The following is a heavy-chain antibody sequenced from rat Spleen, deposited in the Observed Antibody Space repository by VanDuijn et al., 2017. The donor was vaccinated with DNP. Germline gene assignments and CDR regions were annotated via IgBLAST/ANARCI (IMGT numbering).Heavy chain of an antibody. CDR1: GFTFSSYD. Sequence: EVQLVESGGGLLQPGRSLRLSCAASGFTFSSYDLAWVRQAPSKGLEWVASISPMGSNTYYRDSVKGRFTVSRDNRKSILYLQMDILRSEDTATYYCAKHWYGGFDYWGQGVMVTISP. CDR3: AKHWYGGFDY. D-gene: IGHD1-11*01. V-gene: IGHV5-25*01. J-gene: IGHJ2*01. CDR2: ISPMGSNT.